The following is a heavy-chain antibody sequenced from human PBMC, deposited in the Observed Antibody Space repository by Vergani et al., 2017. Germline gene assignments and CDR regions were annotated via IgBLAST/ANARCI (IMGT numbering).Heavy chain of an antibody. V-gene: IGHV4-34*01. CDR2: INHSGST. D-gene: IGHD2-15*01. CDR1: GGSFSGYY. Sequence: QVQLQQWGAGLLKPSETLSLTCAVYGGSFSGYYWCWIRQPPGKGLEWIGEINHSGSTNYNPSLKSRVTISVDTSKNQFSLKLSSVTAADTAVYYCARGGYAYYYYYGMDVWGQGTTVTVSS. J-gene: IGHJ6*02. CDR3: ARGGYAYYYYYGMDV.